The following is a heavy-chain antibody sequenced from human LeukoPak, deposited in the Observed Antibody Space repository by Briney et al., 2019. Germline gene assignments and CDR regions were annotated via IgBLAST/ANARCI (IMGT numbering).Heavy chain of an antibody. CDR1: GGSISSSSYY. CDR2: IYYSGST. D-gene: IGHD2-2*01. J-gene: IGHJ4*02. Sequence: PSETLSLTCTVSGGSISSSSYYWGWIRQPPGKGLEWIGSIYYSGSTYYNPSLKSRVTISVDTSKNQFSLRLSSVTAADTAVYYCAKSAGTSSVRGYFDYWGQGTLVTVSS. V-gene: IGHV4-39*01. CDR3: AKSAGTSSVRGYFDY.